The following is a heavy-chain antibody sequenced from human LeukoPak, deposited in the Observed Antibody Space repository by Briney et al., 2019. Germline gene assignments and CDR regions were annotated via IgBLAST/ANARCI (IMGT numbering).Heavy chain of an antibody. V-gene: IGHV4-34*01. D-gene: IGHD3-10*01. J-gene: IGHJ4*02. CDR2: INHSGST. CDR1: GGSFSGYY. CDR3: ASFDYYGSGMNY. Sequence: SETLSLTCAVYGGSFSGYYWSWIRQPPGKGLEWIGEINHSGSTNYNPSLKSRVTISVDTSKNQFSLKLSSVTAADTAVYYCASFDYYGSGMNYWGQGTLVTVSS.